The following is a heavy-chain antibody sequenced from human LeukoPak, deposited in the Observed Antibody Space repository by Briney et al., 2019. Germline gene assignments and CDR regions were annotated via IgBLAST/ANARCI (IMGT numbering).Heavy chain of an antibody. CDR2: IYYSGST. J-gene: IGHJ4*02. V-gene: IGHV4-31*03. CDR3: ARDLGVTGALDY. Sequence: PSETLSLTCTVSGGSISSGGYYWSWIRQHPGKGLEWIGYIYYSGSTYYNPSLKSRVTISVDTSKNQFSLKLSSVTAADTAVYYCARDLGVTGALDYWGQGTLVTVSS. CDR1: GGSISSGGYY. D-gene: IGHD3-22*01.